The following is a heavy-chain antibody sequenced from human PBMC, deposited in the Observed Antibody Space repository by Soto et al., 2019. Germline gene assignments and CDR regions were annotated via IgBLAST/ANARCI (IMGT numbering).Heavy chain of an antibody. V-gene: IGHV1-2*04. D-gene: IGHD1-26*01. CDR3: SRESGGAPATLDYYYFYMDV. CDR2: INPNSGVT. CDR1: GDTFTDYY. J-gene: IGHJ6*03. Sequence: QVQLVQSGAEVKKPGASVTVSCRSSGDTFTDYYMHWVRQAPGQGLEWMGWINPNSGVTKYAQKFQGWVTMTRDTAIRTVYLQLSRLTSDDTAVYYCSRESGGAPATLDYYYFYMDVWGTGTTVTVSS.